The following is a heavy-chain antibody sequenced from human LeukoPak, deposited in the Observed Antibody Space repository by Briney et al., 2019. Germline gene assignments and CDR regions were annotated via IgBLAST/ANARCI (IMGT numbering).Heavy chain of an antibody. V-gene: IGHV3-30-3*01. Sequence: GGSLRLSCAASGFTFSSNAMHWVRQAPGKGLEWVAVISYDGSNKYYADSVKGRFTISRDNSKNTLYLQMNSLRAEDTAVYYCAGTVLNYYYGMDVWGQGTTVTVSS. D-gene: IGHD4-17*01. CDR3: AGTVLNYYYGMDV. CDR2: ISYDGSNK. CDR1: GFTFSSNA. J-gene: IGHJ6*02.